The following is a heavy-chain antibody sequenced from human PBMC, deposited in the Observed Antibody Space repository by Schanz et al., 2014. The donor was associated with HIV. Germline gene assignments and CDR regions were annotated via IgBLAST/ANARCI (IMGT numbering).Heavy chain of an antibody. CDR3: AKDRTDSGWYKEGPRELGE. J-gene: IGHJ4*02. D-gene: IGHD6-19*01. Sequence: QVQLVESGGGVVRPGRSLRLSCTATGFTFNVYGMHWVRQAPGKGLEWVAGISYDGSNKYYADSVKGRFTISRDSFNNTLYLHMSSLRAEDTAVYFCAKDRTDSGWYKEGPRELGEWGQGTLVTVSS. V-gene: IGHV3-30*18. CDR2: ISYDGSNK. CDR1: GFTFNVYG.